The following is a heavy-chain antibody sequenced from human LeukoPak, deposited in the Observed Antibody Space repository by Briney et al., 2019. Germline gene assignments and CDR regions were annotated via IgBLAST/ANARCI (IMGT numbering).Heavy chain of an antibody. J-gene: IGHJ5*02. CDR3: ARHLPCSSTTCYLGWFDP. CDR2: IHYSGST. D-gene: IGHD2-2*01. Sequence: SETLSLTCTVSGGSISSSNYYWGCIRQPPGKGLEWIGSIHYSGSTYYNPSLKSRVTISLDTSKNQFSLKLSSVTAADTAVYHCARHLPCSSTTCYLGWFDPWGQGTLVTVSS. CDR1: GGSISSSNYY. V-gene: IGHV4-39*01.